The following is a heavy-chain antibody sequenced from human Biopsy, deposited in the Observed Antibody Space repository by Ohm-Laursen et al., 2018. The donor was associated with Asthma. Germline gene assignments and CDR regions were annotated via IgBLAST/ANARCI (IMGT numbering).Heavy chain of an antibody. CDR1: GGSISSGAYY. V-gene: IGHV4-30-4*01. CDR3: ARRGGVRRYFDY. Sequence: SQTLSLTCTVSGGSISSGAYYWSWVRQPPGKGLEWIGYINYIGSTYYNPSLKSRVAISLDTSKNQFSLNLSSVAAADSAGYFCARRGGVRRYFDYWGQGTLVTVSS. J-gene: IGHJ4*02. D-gene: IGHD3-16*01. CDR2: INYIGST.